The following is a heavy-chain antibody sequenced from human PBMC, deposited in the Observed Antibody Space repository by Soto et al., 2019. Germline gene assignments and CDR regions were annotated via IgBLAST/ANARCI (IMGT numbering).Heavy chain of an antibody. CDR2: IWYDGSNK. J-gene: IGHJ5*02. D-gene: IGHD1-26*01. CDR3: ARAGEGATVFRWFDP. CDR1: GFTFSSYG. V-gene: IGHV3-33*01. Sequence: QVQLVESGGGVVQPGRSLRLSCAASGFTFSSYGMHWVRQAPGKGLEWVAVIWYDGSNKYYADSVKGRFTISRDNSKNTLYLQMNSRRAEDTAVYYCARAGEGATVFRWFDPWGQGTLVTVSS.